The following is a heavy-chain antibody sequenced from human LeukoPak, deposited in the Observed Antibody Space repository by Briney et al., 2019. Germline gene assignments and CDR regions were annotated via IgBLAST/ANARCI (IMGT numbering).Heavy chain of an antibody. CDR1: GYTLTELS. J-gene: IGHJ4*02. CDR3: ATGDFDGPGPFDY. Sequence: ASVKVSCKVSGYTLTELSMHWVRQAPGKGLEWMGGLDPEDGETIYAQKFQGRVTMTEDTSTDTAYMELSSLRSEDTAVYYCATGDFDGPGPFDYWGQGTLVTVSS. CDR2: LDPEDGET. D-gene: IGHD3-9*01. V-gene: IGHV1-24*01.